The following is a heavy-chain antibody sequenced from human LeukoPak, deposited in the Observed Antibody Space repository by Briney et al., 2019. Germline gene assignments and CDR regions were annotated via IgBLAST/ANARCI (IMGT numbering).Heavy chain of an antibody. V-gene: IGHV4-61*02. J-gene: IGHJ4*02. D-gene: IGHD1-26*01. CDR3: AREWELGDS. CDR2: IYTSGST. Sequence: SETLSLTCTVSGGSINSGSYYWTWVRQPAGKGLEWIGRIYTSGSTNYNPSLKSRVTISVDTSKNQFSLKLTSVTAADTAVYYCAREWELGDSWGQGTLVTVSS. CDR1: GGSINSGSYY.